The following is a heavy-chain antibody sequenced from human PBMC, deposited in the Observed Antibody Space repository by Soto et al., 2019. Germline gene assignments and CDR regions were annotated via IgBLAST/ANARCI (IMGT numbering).Heavy chain of an antibody. CDR3: ARDGVRGVTYYYGMDV. CDR2: IYYSGST. D-gene: IGHD3-10*01. V-gene: IGHV4-61*01. Sequence: SETLSLTCTVSGGSVSSGSYYWSWIRQPPXKGLEWIGYIYYSGSTNYNPSLKSRVTISVDTSKNQLSLKLSSVTAADTAVYYCARDGVRGVTYYYGMDVWGQGTTVTVSS. CDR1: GGSVSSGSYY. J-gene: IGHJ6*02.